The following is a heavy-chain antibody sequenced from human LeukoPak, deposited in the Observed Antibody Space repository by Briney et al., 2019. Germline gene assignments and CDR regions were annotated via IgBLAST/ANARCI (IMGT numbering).Heavy chain of an antibody. D-gene: IGHD6-19*01. CDR1: GGSVSSGSYY. V-gene: IGHV4-61*01. CDR2: IYYSGST. CDR3: ARVGGGWYVGISSPSEYFQH. Sequence: PSETLSLTCTVSGGSVSSGSYYWSWIRQPPGKGLEWIGYIYYSGSTNYNPSLKSRVTISVDTSKNQFSLKLSSVTAADTAVYYCARVGGGWYVGISSPSEYFQHWGQGTLVTVSS. J-gene: IGHJ1*01.